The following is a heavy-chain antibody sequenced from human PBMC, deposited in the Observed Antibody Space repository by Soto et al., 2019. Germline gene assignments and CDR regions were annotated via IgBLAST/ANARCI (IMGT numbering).Heavy chain of an antibody. CDR2: IYHSGST. V-gene: IGHV4-4*02. D-gene: IGHD2-15*01. CDR3: ARDRVVVVVAAALYYYGMDV. J-gene: IGHJ6*02. CDR1: GGSISSSNW. Sequence: PSETLSLTCAVSGGSISSSNWWSWVRQPPGKGLEWIGEIYHSGSTNYNPSLKSRVTISVDKSKNQFSLKLSSVTAADTAVYYCARDRVVVVVAAALYYYGMDVWGQGTTVTVSS.